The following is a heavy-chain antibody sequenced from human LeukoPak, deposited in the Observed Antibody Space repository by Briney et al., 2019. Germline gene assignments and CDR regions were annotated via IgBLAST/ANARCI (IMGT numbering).Heavy chain of an antibody. D-gene: IGHD3-10*01. CDR3: ARYSYDFSGSGVWAFDI. J-gene: IGHJ3*02. Sequence: PGRSLRLSCAASGFTFGDSAMTWVRRAPGKGLEWVGFIRSKENGGTTEYATAVKDRFSISRDDSKSIAYLQMTSLRTVDTAVYYCARYSYDFSGSGVWAFDIWGQGTMVTVSS. V-gene: IGHV3-49*04. CDR1: GFTFGDSA. CDR2: IRSKENGGTT.